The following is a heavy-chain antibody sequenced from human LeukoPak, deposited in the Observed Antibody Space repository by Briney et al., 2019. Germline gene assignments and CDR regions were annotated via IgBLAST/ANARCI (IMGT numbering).Heavy chain of an antibody. CDR2: MNPNSGNT. CDR3: ARGPSSSWYYYYYYMDV. J-gene: IGHJ6*03. V-gene: IGHV1-8*02. CDR1: GYTFTGYY. Sequence: ASVKVSCKASGYTFTGYYMHWVRQATGQGLEWMGWMNPNSGNTGYAQKFQGRVTMTRNTSISTAYMELSSLRSEDTAVYYCARGPSSSWYYYYYYMDVWGKGTTVTISS. D-gene: IGHD6-13*01.